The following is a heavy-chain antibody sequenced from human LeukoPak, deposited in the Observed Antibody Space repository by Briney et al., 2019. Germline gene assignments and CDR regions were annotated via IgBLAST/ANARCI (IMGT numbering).Heavy chain of an antibody. Sequence: GGSLRLSCATSGFTFSSYEMNWVRQAPGKGLEWVSYISSSGSTIYYADSVKGRFTISRDNTKNSLYLQMNSLRAEDTAVYYCARGRYSRHFDYWGQGTLVTVSS. CDR3: ARGRYSRHFDY. CDR1: GFTFSSYE. CDR2: ISSSGSTI. V-gene: IGHV3-48*03. J-gene: IGHJ4*02. D-gene: IGHD6-13*01.